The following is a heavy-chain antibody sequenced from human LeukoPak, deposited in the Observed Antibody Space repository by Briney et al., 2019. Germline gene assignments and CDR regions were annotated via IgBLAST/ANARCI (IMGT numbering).Heavy chain of an antibody. V-gene: IGHV1-18*01. CDR3: ARGPSIVLMAISGDFDY. D-gene: IGHD2-8*01. CDR2: ISPYNGNT. Sequence: GASVKVSCKASGYTFTAYGISWVRQAPGQGLEWMGWISPYNGNTNYAQNLQGRVSVTTDTSTSTVYMELRALRSDDTAVYYCARGPSIVLMAISGDFDYWGQGTLVTVSS. CDR1: GYTFTAYG. J-gene: IGHJ4*02.